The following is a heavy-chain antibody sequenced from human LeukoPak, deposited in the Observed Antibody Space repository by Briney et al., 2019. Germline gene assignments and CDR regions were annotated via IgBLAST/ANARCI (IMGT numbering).Heavy chain of an antibody. CDR3: ARDRVVGAADFDY. CDR2: ISSGSSYI. CDR1: GFTFSSYA. J-gene: IGHJ4*02. V-gene: IGHV3-21*01. D-gene: IGHD2-15*01. Sequence: GGSLRLSCAASGFTFSSYAMSWVRQAPGQGLEWVSSISSGSSYIYYADSVKGRFTISRDNAKNSLYLQMNSLRAEDTAVYYCARDRVVGAADFDYWGQGTLVTVSS.